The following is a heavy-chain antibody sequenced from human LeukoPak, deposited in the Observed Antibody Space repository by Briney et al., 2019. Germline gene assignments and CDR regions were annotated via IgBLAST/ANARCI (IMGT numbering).Heavy chain of an antibody. J-gene: IGHJ4*02. CDR2: ITGSGDTT. CDR1: GFIFRNYA. V-gene: IGHV3-23*01. Sequence: AGGSLRLSCAASGFIFRNYAMSWVRQAPGKGLEWASAITGSGDTTYYADSVKGRFTISRDNSKNALYVEMNTLRAEDTAVYYCVKWGDYDILTGYYVPDFWGQGTLVTVSS. D-gene: IGHD3-9*01. CDR3: VKWGDYDILTGYYVPDF.